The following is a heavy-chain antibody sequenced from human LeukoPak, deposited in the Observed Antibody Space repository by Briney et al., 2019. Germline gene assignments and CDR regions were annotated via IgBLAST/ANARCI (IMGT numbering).Heavy chain of an antibody. J-gene: IGHJ6*03. CDR3: ARTTEGYCRGRSCYSYYYYMDV. D-gene: IGHD2-15*01. Sequence: SETLSLTCAVSGVSISRGGYYWSWIRQPPGKGLEWIGYIYYSGSTYYNPSLKSRVTISVDTSKNQFSLKLSSVTAADTAVYYCARTTEGYCRGRSCYSYYYYMDVWGKGTTVTVSS. CDR1: GVSISRGGYY. V-gene: IGHV4-61*08. CDR2: IYYSGST.